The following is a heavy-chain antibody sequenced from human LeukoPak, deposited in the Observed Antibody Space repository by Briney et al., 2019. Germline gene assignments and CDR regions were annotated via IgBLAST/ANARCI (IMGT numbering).Heavy chain of an antibody. V-gene: IGHV1-18*01. Sequence: GASVKVSCTASGYTFTSYGISWVRQAPGQGLEWMGWISAYNGNTKHAQKIQGRVTMTTDTSTSTAYMELRSLRSDDTAVYYCARERRAAANWFDPWGQGTLVIVSS. CDR1: GYTFTSYG. J-gene: IGHJ5*02. D-gene: IGHD6-13*01. CDR2: ISAYNGNT. CDR3: ARERRAAANWFDP.